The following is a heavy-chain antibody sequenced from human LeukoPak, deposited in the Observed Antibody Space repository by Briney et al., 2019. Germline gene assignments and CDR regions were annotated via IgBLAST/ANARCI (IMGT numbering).Heavy chain of an antibody. CDR2: IYTSGNT. Sequence: SETLSLTCTVSGGSFRSGSYYWNWIRQPAGTGLEWIGRIYTSGNTNYNPSLTSRVTISIDTSKNQFSLTLTSVTATDTAVYYCASGYSYGRLYYFDYWGQGTLVTVSS. D-gene: IGHD5-18*01. CDR3: ASGYSYGRLYYFDY. CDR1: GGSFRSGSYY. J-gene: IGHJ4*02. V-gene: IGHV4-61*02.